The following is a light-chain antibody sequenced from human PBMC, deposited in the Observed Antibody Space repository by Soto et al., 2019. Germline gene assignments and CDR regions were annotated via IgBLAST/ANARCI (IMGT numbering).Light chain of an antibody. CDR1: HSISSL. CDR3: QQSFSSPFT. J-gene: IGKJ3*01. V-gene: IGKV1-39*01. Sequence: DIQLTQSTSSQSASVGDRVTLTCRASHSISSLLNWYQQKPGKAPKVLIYAASKLETGVSSRFSGSGSGTDFTLTISGLQPEDSATYYCQQSFSSPFTFGPGTKVDIK. CDR2: AAS.